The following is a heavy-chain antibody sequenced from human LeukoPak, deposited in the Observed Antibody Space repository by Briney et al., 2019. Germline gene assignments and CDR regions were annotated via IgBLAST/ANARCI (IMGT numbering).Heavy chain of an antibody. V-gene: IGHV4-34*01. Sequence: PSETLSLTCAVYGGSFSGHYWIWIRQSPGKGLEWIGEITYSGSTNYNPSLKSRVTISVETSKNHFSMKLRSVTAADTAVYYCARHLIAAAGASFDYWGQGTLVTVSS. CDR3: ARHLIAAAGASFDY. CDR1: GGSFSGHY. J-gene: IGHJ4*02. D-gene: IGHD6-13*01. CDR2: ITYSGST.